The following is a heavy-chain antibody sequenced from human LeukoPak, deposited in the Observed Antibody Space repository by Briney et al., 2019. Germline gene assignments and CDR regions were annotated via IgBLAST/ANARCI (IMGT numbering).Heavy chain of an antibody. CDR2: FSYSGST. J-gene: IGHJ4*02. CDR3: ARRFDS. Sequence: SETLSLTCTVSGDSITSYNWNWIRQPPGKGLEWIGSFSYSGSTNYNPSLKSRVTILVDTSKNRFSLKLTSVTAADTAVYYCARRFDSWGQGALVTVSS. CDR1: GDSITSYN. V-gene: IGHV4-59*08.